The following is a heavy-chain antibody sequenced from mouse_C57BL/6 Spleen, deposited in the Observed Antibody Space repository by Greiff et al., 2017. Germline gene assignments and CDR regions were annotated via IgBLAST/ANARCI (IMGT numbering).Heavy chain of an antibody. CDR3: ARWSVYDGYYVGFAY. CDR2: IDPSDSYT. Sequence: VQLQQPGAELVMPGASVKLSCKASGYTFTSYWMHWVKQRPGQGLEWIGEIDPSDSYTNYNQKFKGKSTLTVDKSSSTAYMQLSSLTSEDSAVYYCARWSVYDGYYVGFAYWGQGTLVTVSA. V-gene: IGHV1-69*01. CDR1: GYTFTSYW. J-gene: IGHJ3*01. D-gene: IGHD2-3*01.